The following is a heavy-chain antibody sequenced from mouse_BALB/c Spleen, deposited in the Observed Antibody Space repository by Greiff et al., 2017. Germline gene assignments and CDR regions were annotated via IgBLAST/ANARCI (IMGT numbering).Heavy chain of an antibody. V-gene: IGHV5-9-3*01. J-gene: IGHJ2*01. CDR2: ISSGGSYT. Sequence: EVNVVESGGGLVKPGGSLKLSCAASGFTFSSYAMSWVRQTPEKRLEWVATISSGGSYTYYPDSVKGRFTISRDNAKNTLYLQMSSLRSEDTAMYYCARSSYYGSSYGYFDYWGQGTTLTVSS. CDR3: ARSSYYGSSYGYFDY. D-gene: IGHD1-1*01. CDR1: GFTFSSYA.